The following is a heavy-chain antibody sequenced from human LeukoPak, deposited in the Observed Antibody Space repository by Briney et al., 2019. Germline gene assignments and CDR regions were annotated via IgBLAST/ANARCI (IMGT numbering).Heavy chain of an antibody. J-gene: IGHJ4*02. Sequence: SGPTLVNPTQTLTLTCTFSGFSLSTSGMCVSWIRQPPGKALEWLARIDWDDDKYYSTSPSLKTRLTISKDTSKNQVVLTMTNMDPVDTATYYCARIGFGSVTYSPFDYWGQGTLVTVSS. CDR3: ARIGFGSVTYSPFDY. CDR2: IDWDDDK. CDR1: GFSLSTSGMC. V-gene: IGHV2-70*11. D-gene: IGHD3-10*01.